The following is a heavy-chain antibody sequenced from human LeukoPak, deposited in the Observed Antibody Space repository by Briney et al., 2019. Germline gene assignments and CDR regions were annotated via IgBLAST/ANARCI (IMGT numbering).Heavy chain of an antibody. Sequence: SETLSLTCTVSGGSIINNYWSWIRQPPGKGLEWIGYIYNSGSTNYNPSLKSRVTISVDTSKNQFSLKLSSVTAADTAVYYCARHAGLSYGFDYWGQGTLVTVFS. CDR3: ARHAGLSYGFDY. CDR1: GGSIINNY. CDR2: IYNSGST. D-gene: IGHD5-18*01. V-gene: IGHV4-59*08. J-gene: IGHJ4*02.